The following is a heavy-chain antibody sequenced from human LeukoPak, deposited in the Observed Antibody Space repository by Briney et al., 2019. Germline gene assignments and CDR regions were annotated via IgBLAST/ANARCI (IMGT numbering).Heavy chain of an antibody. CDR1: GYSFTSYW. CDR3: ARHMGGSPSPYYYYYYGMDV. Sequence: GESLKISCKGSGYSFTSYWIGWVRQMPGKGLEWMVIIYPGDSDTRYSPSFQGQVTILADKSISTAYLQWSSLKASDTAMYYCARHMGGSPSPYYYYYYGMDVWGQGTTVTVSS. CDR2: IYPGDSDT. V-gene: IGHV5-51*01. J-gene: IGHJ6*02. D-gene: IGHD1-26*01.